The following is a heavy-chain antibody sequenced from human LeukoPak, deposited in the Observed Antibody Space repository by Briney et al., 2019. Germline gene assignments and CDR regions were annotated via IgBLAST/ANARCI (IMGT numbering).Heavy chain of an antibody. CDR2: ISAYNGHT. Sequence: APVKVSCKASGYTLNRYGISWVRQAPGQGLEWMGWISAYNGHTKNAQKFQGRVTMTTDTSTDTAYMELRSLRSDDSAVYYCAREENYYDSSGHHYYYMDVWGKGTTVTVSS. CDR3: AREENYYDSSGHHYYYMDV. J-gene: IGHJ6*03. V-gene: IGHV1-18*01. D-gene: IGHD3-22*01. CDR1: GYTLNRYG.